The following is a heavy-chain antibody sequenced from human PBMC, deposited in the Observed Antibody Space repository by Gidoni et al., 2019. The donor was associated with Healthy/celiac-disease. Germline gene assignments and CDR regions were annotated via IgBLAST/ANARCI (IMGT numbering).Heavy chain of an antibody. J-gene: IGHJ4*02. D-gene: IGHD3-22*01. CDR2: IIPIFGTA. CDR3: ARARGGYYYDSRQDY. CDR1: GGTFSSYA. Sequence: QLVQSGAAVKKPGSSVTVSCTASGGTFSSYAISWVRQAPGQGLEWRGGIIPIFGTANYAQKFQGRVTITADESTSTAYMELSSLRSEDTAVYYCARARGGYYYDSRQDYWGQGTLVTVSS. V-gene: IGHV1-69*01.